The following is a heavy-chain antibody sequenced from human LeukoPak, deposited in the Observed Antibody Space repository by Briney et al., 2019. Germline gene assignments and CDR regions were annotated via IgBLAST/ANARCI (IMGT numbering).Heavy chain of an antibody. J-gene: IGHJ4*02. CDR2: ISGGGGTT. V-gene: IGHV3-23*01. CDR3: AKASVWGSSPLYYFES. D-gene: IGHD3-16*01. CDR1: GFTFALYA. Sequence: GGSLRLSCAASGFTFALYAMSWVRQAPGKGLEWVSAISGGGGTTYYADSVKGRFTISRDNSKNTLYLQMNSLRAEDTAVYFCAKASVWGSSPLYYFESWGQGTLVTVSS.